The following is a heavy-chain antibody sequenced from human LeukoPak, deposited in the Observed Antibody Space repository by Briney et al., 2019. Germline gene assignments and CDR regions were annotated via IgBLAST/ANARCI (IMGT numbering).Heavy chain of an antibody. V-gene: IGHV4-34*01. D-gene: IGHD6-13*01. J-gene: IGHJ5*02. CDR3: ARMPYSSSWHEVLGPNWFDP. Sequence: SETLSLTCAVYGGSFSGYYWSWIRQPPGRGLEWIGEINHSGSTNYNPSLKSRVTISVDTSKNQFSLKLSSVTAADTAVYYCARMPYSSSWHEVLGPNWFDPWGQGTLVTVSS. CDR1: GGSFSGYY. CDR2: INHSGST.